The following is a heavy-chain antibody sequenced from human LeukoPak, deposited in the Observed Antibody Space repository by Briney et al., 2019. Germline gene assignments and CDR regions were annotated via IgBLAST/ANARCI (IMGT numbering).Heavy chain of an antibody. CDR3: AKDWPSEWQQLPDYDAVDI. Sequence: GGSLRLSCVASGFTFNNYAMTWVRQAPGKGLEWVSSISASGGNTYYSDYVKGRFTISRDNSKNTLYLQMNSLRVEDTAVYYCAKDWPSEWQQLPDYDAVDIWGQGMMVSVSS. CDR2: ISASGGNT. V-gene: IGHV3-23*01. CDR1: GFTFNNYA. D-gene: IGHD6-13*01. J-gene: IGHJ3*02.